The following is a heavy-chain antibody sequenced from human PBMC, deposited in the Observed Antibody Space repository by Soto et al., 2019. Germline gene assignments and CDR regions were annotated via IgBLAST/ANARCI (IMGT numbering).Heavy chain of an antibody. CDR1: GFTFSDHY. CDR2: IRKRINSYST. CDR3: ARVMVVAGHYYFDY. Sequence: EVQLVESGGGLAQPGGSLRLSCAASGFTFSDHYMDWVRQAPGKGLEWVGRIRKRINSYSTEYAASVKGRFTISRDDSKNSLYRHMNSLKTDDTAVYYCARVMVVAGHYYFDYWGQGTLVTVSS. D-gene: IGHD6-19*01. V-gene: IGHV3-72*01. J-gene: IGHJ4*02.